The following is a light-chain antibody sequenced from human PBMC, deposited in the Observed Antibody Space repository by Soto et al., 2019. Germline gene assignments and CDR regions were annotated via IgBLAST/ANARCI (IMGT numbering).Light chain of an antibody. CDR2: DAS. Sequence: EIVLTQSPATLSVSPGARATLSCSASQSISDTLAWYQQKPGQAPRLLIYDASNRATGIPARFSGSGSGTDFTLTISSLQSEDFAVYYCQQYNDWWTFGQGTKVDIK. J-gene: IGKJ1*01. V-gene: IGKV3D-15*01. CDR1: QSISDT. CDR3: QQYNDWWT.